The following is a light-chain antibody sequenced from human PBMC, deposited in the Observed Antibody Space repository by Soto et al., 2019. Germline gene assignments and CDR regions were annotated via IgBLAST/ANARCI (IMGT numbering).Light chain of an antibody. V-gene: IGKV1-39*01. CDR3: QQTYSFPIT. CDR2: AAS. Sequence: DFQMTQSPSSLSASVGDRVTITCRASQTINSYLSWYQQKPGKAPKLLIYAASSLQSGVPSRFSGSGSGTDFTLTISSLQPEDFATYFCQQTYSFPITFGQGTRLDIK. J-gene: IGKJ5*01. CDR1: QTINSY.